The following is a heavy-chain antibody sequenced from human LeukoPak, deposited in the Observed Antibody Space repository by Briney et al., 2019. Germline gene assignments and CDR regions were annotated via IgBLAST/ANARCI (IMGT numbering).Heavy chain of an antibody. Sequence: GGSPRLSCAASGFTFSNAWMSWVRQAPGKGLEWVGRIKSKTDGGTTDYAAPVKGRFTISRDDSKNTLYLQMNSLKTEDTAVYYCTTGGVGATVGPEFDYWGQGTLVTVSS. CDR2: IKSKTDGGTT. CDR1: GFTFSNAW. J-gene: IGHJ4*02. D-gene: IGHD1-26*01. CDR3: TTGGVGATVGPEFDY. V-gene: IGHV3-15*01.